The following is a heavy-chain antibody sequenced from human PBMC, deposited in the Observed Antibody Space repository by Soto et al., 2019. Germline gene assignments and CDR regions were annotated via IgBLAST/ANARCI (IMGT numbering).Heavy chain of an antibody. CDR2: ISYDGSNK. CDR3: ARAGCDGGSCYAMVGLRYGMDV. CDR1: GFTFSSYA. D-gene: IGHD2-15*01. J-gene: IGHJ6*02. Sequence: QVQLVESGGGVVQPGRSLRLSCAASGFTFSSYAMHWVRQAPGKGLEWVAVISYDGSNKYYADSVKGRFTISRDNSKNRLYLHMTSLRAGDTAVYYCARAGCDGGSCYAMVGLRYGMDVWGHGTTVTVSS. V-gene: IGHV3-30-3*01.